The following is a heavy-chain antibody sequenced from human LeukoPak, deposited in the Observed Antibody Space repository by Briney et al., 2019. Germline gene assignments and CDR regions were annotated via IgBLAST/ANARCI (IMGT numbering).Heavy chain of an antibody. J-gene: IGHJ5*02. CDR1: GGSFSEYY. CDR2: NNHSGST. CDR3: ARGISTHWFDP. V-gene: IGHV4-34*01. D-gene: IGHD3-3*02. Sequence: SETLSLTCSVFGGSFSEYYWSWIRQPPGKGLEWIGENNHSGSTNYNPSLKSRVTISVDTSKNQISLILNSVTAADTAVYYCARGISTHWFDPWGQGTLVIVSS.